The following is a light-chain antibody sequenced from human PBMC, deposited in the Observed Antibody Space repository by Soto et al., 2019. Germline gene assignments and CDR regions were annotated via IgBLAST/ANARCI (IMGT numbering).Light chain of an antibody. V-gene: IGLV2-23*02. J-gene: IGLJ2*01. CDR2: EVS. Sequence: QSALTQPDSVSGSPGQSITISCTGTSSDVGSYNLVSWYQQHPGKAPKLMIYEVSKRPSGVSNRFSGSKSGNTASLTISGLQAEDEADYYCCSYAGSSIPFGGGTKLTVL. CDR1: SSDVGSYNL. CDR3: CSYAGSSIP.